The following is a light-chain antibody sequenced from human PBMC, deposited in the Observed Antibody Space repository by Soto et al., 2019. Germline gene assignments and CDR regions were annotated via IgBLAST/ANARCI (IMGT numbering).Light chain of an antibody. J-gene: IGLJ1*01. V-gene: IGLV2-11*01. CDR2: DVS. CDR1: SSDVGGYNY. Sequence: QSALTQPRSVSGSPGQSVTISCTGSSSDVGGYNYVSWYQQHPGKAPKVLIYDVSERPSGVPERFSGTKSGNAASLTISGLQDEDEADYYGCSYSGIPRYVFGTGTKLTVL. CDR3: CSYSGIPRYV.